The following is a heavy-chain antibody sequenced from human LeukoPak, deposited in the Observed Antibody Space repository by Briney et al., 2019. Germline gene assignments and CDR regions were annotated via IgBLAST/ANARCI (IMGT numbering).Heavy chain of an antibody. CDR1: GFTFSSYA. D-gene: IGHD6-13*01. Sequence: GGSLRLSCAASGFTFSSYAMSWVRQAPGKGLEWVSSISSSSSYIYYADSVKGRFTISRDNAKNSLYLQMSSLRAEDTAVYYCAKIATTATGTWPWDSWGQGTLVTVSS. CDR2: ISSSSSYI. J-gene: IGHJ4*02. CDR3: AKIATTATGTWPWDS. V-gene: IGHV3-21*01.